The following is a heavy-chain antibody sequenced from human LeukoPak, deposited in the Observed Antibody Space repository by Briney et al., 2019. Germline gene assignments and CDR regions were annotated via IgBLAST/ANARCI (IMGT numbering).Heavy chain of an antibody. J-gene: IGHJ4*02. V-gene: IGHV3-23*01. CDR1: GFTFSSYA. CDR3: AKDDGWRQYNY. CDR2: ISGSGGST. Sequence: GGSLRLSCAASGFTFSSYAMSWVRQAPGKGLEWVSAISGSGGSTYYADSVKGRFTISRDNSKSTLYLQMNSLRAEDTAVYYCAKDDGWRQYNYWGQGTLVTVSS. D-gene: IGHD5-24*01.